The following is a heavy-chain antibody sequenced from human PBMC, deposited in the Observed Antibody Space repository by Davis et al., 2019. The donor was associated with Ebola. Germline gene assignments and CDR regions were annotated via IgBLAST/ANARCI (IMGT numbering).Heavy chain of an antibody. Sequence: PGGSLRLSCAASGFTFSGSAMHWVRQAPGKGLEWVAVISYDGSNKYYADSVKGRFTISRDNSKNTLYLQMNSLRAEDTAVYYCAREAAAVYFDYWGQGTLVTVSS. CDR1: GFTFSGSA. J-gene: IGHJ4*02. D-gene: IGHD6-13*01. CDR3: AREAAAVYFDY. CDR2: ISYDGSNK. V-gene: IGHV3-30-3*01.